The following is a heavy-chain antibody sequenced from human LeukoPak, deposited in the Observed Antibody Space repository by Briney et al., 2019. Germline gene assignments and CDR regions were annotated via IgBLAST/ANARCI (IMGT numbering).Heavy chain of an antibody. CDR3: ARGHYPGIAAAGTID. J-gene: IGHJ4*02. V-gene: IGHV7-4-1*02. CDR2: INTNTGNP. D-gene: IGHD6-13*01. CDR1: GYTFTSYA. Sequence: ASVKVSCKASGYTFTSYAMNWVRQAPGQGLEWMGWINTNTGNPTYAQGFTGRFVFSLDTSVSTAYLQISSLKAEDTAVYYCARGHYPGIAAAGTIDWGQGTLVTVSS.